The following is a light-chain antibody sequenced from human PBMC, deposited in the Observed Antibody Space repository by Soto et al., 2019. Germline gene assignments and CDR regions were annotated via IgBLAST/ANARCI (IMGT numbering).Light chain of an antibody. CDR3: QQDGSSPPIT. CDR2: GAS. CDR1: QSVSSSY. Sequence: EIVLTQSPGTLSLSPGERATLSCRASQSVSSSYLAWYQQKPGQAPRLLIYGASSRATGIPDRFSGSGSGTAYSLTISRLEPEDFAVYYYQQDGSSPPITFGQGTRLEIK. V-gene: IGKV3-20*01. J-gene: IGKJ5*01.